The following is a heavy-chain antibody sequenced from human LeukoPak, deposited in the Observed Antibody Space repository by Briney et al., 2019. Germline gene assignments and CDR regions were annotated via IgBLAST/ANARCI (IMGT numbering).Heavy chain of an antibody. Sequence: ASVKVSCKASGYIFTSYYMHWVRQAPGQGLEWMGIINPSGGSTSYAQKFQGRVTMTRDTAISTAYMELSRLRSDDTAVYYCARIRYDYGSKDFDYWGQGTLVTVSS. CDR1: GYIFTSYY. CDR3: ARIRYDYGSKDFDY. CDR2: INPSGGST. D-gene: IGHD4-23*01. J-gene: IGHJ4*02. V-gene: IGHV1-46*01.